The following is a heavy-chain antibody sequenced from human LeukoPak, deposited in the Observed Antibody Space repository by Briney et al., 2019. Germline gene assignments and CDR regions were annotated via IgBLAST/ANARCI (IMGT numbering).Heavy chain of an antibody. D-gene: IGHD3-10*01. CDR1: RGSISSDY. Sequence: KPSETLSLTCTVSRGSISSDYWQWIRQPPGKGLEWVGYIYNSGNNHYNSPLKSRVTISIDTAKNQFSRKWASVTAADTAVYYCATRGYWGQGTLVAVSS. V-gene: IGHV4-59*08. CDR3: ATRGY. CDR2: IYNSGNN. J-gene: IGHJ4*02.